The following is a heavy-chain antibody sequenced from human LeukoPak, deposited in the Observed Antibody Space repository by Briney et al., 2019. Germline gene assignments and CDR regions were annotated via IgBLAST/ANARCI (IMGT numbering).Heavy chain of an antibody. CDR3: VKGLVQTTMSYSVDY. CDR1: GFTFTNYA. V-gene: IGHV3-30*18. J-gene: IGHJ4*02. Sequence: GGSLRLSCAASGFTFTNYALHWVRQTPVKGLEWITLISSDGNNNVYADYVKGRFTISRDNSRNTLYLQMNSLRAEDTAVYYCVKGLVQTTMSYSVDYWGQGALVTVSS. D-gene: IGHD1-1*01. CDR2: ISSDGNNN.